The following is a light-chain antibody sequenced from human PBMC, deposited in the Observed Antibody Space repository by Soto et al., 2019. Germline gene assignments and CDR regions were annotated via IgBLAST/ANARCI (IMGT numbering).Light chain of an antibody. V-gene: IGKV1-33*01. CDR2: DAS. CDR3: QQYDNLPIT. Sequence: DIQMTQSPSSLSASVGDRVTITCQASQDISNYLNWYQQKPGKAPKLLIYDASNLETGVSSRFSGSGSGTDFTFTISSLQPEDIATYYCQQYDNLPITVGQGTRLEIK. CDR1: QDISNY. J-gene: IGKJ5*01.